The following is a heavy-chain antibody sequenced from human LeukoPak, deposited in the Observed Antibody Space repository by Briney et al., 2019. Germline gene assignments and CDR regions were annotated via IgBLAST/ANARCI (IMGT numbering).Heavy chain of an antibody. J-gene: IGHJ4*02. CDR1: GFTFSNHW. Sequence: GGSLRLSCAASGFTFSNHWMSWVRQAPGKGLEWVANIKQDGSEKYYVDSVKGRLTISRDNAKNSLHLQMNSLRGEDTAVYYCARLYTSGCFDYWGQGTLVTVSS. CDR3: ARLYTSGCFDY. D-gene: IGHD6-19*01. V-gene: IGHV3-7*01. CDR2: IKQDGSEK.